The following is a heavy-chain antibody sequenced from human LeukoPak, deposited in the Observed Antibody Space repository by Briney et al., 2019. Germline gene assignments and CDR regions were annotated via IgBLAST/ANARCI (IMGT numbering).Heavy chain of an antibody. V-gene: IGHV3-30-3*01. D-gene: IGHD3-10*01. CDR3: ARSNYYSGSGSYPHS. Sequence: GGSLRLSCAASGFTFSSYAVHWVRQAPGKGLEWVAVISYDGSNKDYADSVKGRFTISRDNSKNTLYLQMNSLRAEDTAVYYCARSNYYSGSGSYPHSWGQGTLVTVSS. CDR1: GFTFSSYA. CDR2: ISYDGSNK. J-gene: IGHJ4*02.